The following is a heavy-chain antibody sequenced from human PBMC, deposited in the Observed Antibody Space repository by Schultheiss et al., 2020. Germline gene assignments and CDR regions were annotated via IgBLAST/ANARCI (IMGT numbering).Heavy chain of an antibody. Sequence: SATLSLTCTVSGGSISSYYWSWIRQPPGKGLEWIGYIYYSGSTNYNPSLKSRVTISVDTSKNQFSLKLSSVTAADTAVYYCARASRDGYWFRAFDIWGQGTMV. CDR1: GGSISSYY. V-gene: IGHV4-59*01. J-gene: IGHJ3*02. CDR2: IYYSGST. D-gene: IGHD5-24*01. CDR3: ARASRDGYWFRAFDI.